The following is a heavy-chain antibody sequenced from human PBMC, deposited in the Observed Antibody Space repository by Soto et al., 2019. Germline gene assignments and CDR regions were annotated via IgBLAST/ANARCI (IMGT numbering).Heavy chain of an antibody. Sequence: PSETLSLTCTVSGGSINTYYWSWIRQPAGKGLEWIGRISASAGTNYSPSLTSRVTMSIDTSKNQFSLRLTSVTATDTAVYYCARGELMTKVDYWGQGTLVTVSS. D-gene: IGHD4-17*01. CDR1: GGSINTYY. V-gene: IGHV4-4*07. J-gene: IGHJ4*02. CDR2: ISASAGT. CDR3: ARGELMTKVDY.